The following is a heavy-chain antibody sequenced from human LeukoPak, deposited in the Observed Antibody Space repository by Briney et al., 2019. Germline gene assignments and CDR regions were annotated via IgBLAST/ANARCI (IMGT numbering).Heavy chain of an antibody. CDR1: AGSITSYY. Sequence: PSETLSLTCTVSAGSITSYYWSWIRQPPGKGLEWIGYIYNSGSTNYNPSLKSRVTISVDTSKNQFSLKLSFVTAADTAVYYCSRLYSSSLCRVFDYWGQGTLVTVSS. D-gene: IGHD4-11*01. CDR3: SRLYSSSLCRVFDY. CDR2: IYNSGST. J-gene: IGHJ4*02. V-gene: IGHV4-59*01.